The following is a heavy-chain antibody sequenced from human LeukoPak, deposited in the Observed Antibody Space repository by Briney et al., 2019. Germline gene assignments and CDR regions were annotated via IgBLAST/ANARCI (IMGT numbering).Heavy chain of an antibody. Sequence: GGSLRLSCAASGFTVSSTYMSWVRQAPGKGLEWVSAISGSESSTYYADSVRGRFTISRDNSKNTLYLQMNSLRSEDTAVYYCAKVPTSFYTASWGFDNWGQGTLVTVSS. D-gene: IGHD5-18*01. CDR1: GFTVSSTY. CDR2: ISGSESST. CDR3: AKVPTSFYTASWGFDN. J-gene: IGHJ4*02. V-gene: IGHV3-23*01.